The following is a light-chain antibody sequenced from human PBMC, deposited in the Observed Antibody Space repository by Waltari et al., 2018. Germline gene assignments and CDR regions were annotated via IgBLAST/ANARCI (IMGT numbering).Light chain of an antibody. CDR3: QQRSNWPYT. CDR1: PTVRVH. V-gene: IGKV3-11*01. J-gene: IGKJ2*01. CDR2: DAS. Sequence: EIVFTHSPATLSFSPGERATLSCRDRPTVRVHLAWSQLNPGQAPRLLIFDASSRATGIPAKFSGRGAGTDCTLTVSNLEPEEFAVYYRQQRSNWPYTFAQGTRVEIK.